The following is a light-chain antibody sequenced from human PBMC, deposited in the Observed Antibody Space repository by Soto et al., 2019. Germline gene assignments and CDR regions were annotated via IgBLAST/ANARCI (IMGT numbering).Light chain of an antibody. CDR3: QQYDDSPPLT. J-gene: IGKJ4*01. CDR2: GTS. Sequence: EVVMTQSPGTLSVSPGERATLSCRASQSVNIHLAWYQQKPGQAPRLLIYGTSTRATGVPARFSGSGSGTDFTLTISNLQPEDFAVYYCQQYDDSPPLTFGRGTKVDIK. V-gene: IGKV3D-15*01. CDR1: QSVNIH.